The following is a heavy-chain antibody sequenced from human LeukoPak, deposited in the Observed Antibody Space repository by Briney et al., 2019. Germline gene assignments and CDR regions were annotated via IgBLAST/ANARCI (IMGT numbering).Heavy chain of an antibody. V-gene: IGHV4-59*01. CDR1: GDSISSYY. CDR3: ARVQGRQLVSFDP. CDR2: ISYSGST. D-gene: IGHD6-6*01. J-gene: IGHJ5*02. Sequence: PSETLSLTCTVSGDSISSYYWTWIRQPPGKGLEWIGYISYSGSTSYNPSLKSRVTISADTSKNHLSLRLTSVTAADTAVYYCARVQGRQLVSFDPWGQGTLVTVSS.